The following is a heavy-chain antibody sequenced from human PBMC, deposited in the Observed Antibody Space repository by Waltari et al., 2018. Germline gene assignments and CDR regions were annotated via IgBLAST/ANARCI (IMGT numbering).Heavy chain of an antibody. CDR3: ARGPSGSYSDY. J-gene: IGHJ4*02. CDR1: GGSISSYY. V-gene: IGHV4-59*12. CDR2: IYYSGST. D-gene: IGHD1-26*01. Sequence: QVQLQESGPGLVKPSETLSLTCTVSGGSISSYYRSWIRQPPGKGLEWIGYIYYSGSTNYNPSLKSRVTISVDTSKNQFSLKLSSVTAADTAVYYCARGPSGSYSDYWGQGTLVTVSA.